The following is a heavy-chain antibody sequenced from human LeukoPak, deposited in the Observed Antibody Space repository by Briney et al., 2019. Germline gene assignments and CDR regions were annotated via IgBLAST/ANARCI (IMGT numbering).Heavy chain of an antibody. V-gene: IGHV4-34*01. D-gene: IGHD2-2*02. CDR1: GGSFSGYY. CDR3: ASRIVVVPAAIRRYYYYGMDV. Sequence: SETLSLTCAVYGGSFSGYYWSWIRQPPGKGLEWIGEINHSGSTNYNPSLKSRVTISVDTSKNQFSLKLSSVTAADTAVYYCASRIVVVPAAIRRYYYYGMDVWGQGTTVTVSS. CDR2: INHSGST. J-gene: IGHJ6*02.